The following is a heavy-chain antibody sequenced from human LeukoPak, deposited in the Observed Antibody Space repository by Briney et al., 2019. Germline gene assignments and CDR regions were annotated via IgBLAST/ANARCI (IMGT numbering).Heavy chain of an antibody. CDR1: GFTFSSYA. Sequence: GGSLRLSCAASGFTFSSYAMSWVRQAPGKGLEWVSAISGSGGSTYCADSVKGRFTISRDNSKNTLYLQMNSLRAEDTAVYYCAKVQDVLRFLEWYFPADYWGQGTLVTVSS. V-gene: IGHV3-23*01. D-gene: IGHD3-3*01. J-gene: IGHJ4*02. CDR2: ISGSGGST. CDR3: AKVQDVLRFLEWYFPADY.